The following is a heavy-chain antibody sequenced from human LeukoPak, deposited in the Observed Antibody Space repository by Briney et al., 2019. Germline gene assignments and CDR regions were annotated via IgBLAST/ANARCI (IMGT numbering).Heavy chain of an antibody. CDR1: GFTFSSYA. Sequence: GGSLRLSCAASGFTFSSYAMSWVRQAPGKGLEWVPAISGSGGSTYYADSVKGRFTISRDNAKNSLYLQMNSLRAEDTAVYYCAREGTYCSSTSCYWLDYWGQGTLVTVSS. CDR2: ISGSGGST. CDR3: AREGTYCSSTSCYWLDY. J-gene: IGHJ4*02. V-gene: IGHV3-23*01. D-gene: IGHD2-2*01.